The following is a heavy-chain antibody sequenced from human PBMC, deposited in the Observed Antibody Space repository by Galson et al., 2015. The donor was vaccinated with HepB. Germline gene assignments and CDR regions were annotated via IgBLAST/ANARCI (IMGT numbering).Heavy chain of an antibody. CDR2: ISAYNGNT. J-gene: IGHJ3*02. CDR3: ARDAFDI. CDR1: GYTFTSYG. Sequence: SVKVSCKASGYTFTSYGISWVRQAPGQGLEWMGWISAYNGNTNYAQKLQGRVTITRDTSASTAYMELSSLRSEDTAVYYCARDAFDIWGQGTMVTVSS. V-gene: IGHV1-18*01.